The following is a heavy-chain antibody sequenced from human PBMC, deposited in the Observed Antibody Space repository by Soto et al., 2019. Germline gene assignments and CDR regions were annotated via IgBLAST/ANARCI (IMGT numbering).Heavy chain of an antibody. CDR3: ARDIERVTAKHFFYYYALDV. CDR2: VSANNGHT. Sequence: VNFDCKAAVFTFSNYGLNWVRKTHRQGLEWLGWVSANNGHTNYAQNLQGRVSMTTDTSTSTAYMELRGLRFDDTAVHYCARDIERVTAKHFFYYYALDVCGQGTSLTLHS. V-gene: IGHV1-18*01. J-gene: IGHJ6*01. D-gene: IGHD4-4*01. CDR1: VFTFSNYG.